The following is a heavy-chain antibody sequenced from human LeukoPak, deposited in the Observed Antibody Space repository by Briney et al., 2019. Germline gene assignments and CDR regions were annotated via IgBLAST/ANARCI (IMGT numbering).Heavy chain of an antibody. J-gene: IGHJ4*02. D-gene: IGHD3-10*01. Sequence: GGSLRLSCAASGFSFSNSVMHWVRQAPGKGLEWVASISYDGKHKYYADSVKGRFTVSRDNSKNTLNLHLNSLRTEDTAVYYCATLTSLVRGVSYSFDYWGQGTLVAVSS. CDR1: GFSFSNSV. V-gene: IGHV3-30*03. CDR3: ATLTSLVRGVSYSFDY. CDR2: ISYDGKHK.